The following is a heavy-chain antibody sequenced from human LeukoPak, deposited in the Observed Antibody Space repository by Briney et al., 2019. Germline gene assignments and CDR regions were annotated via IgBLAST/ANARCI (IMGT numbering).Heavy chain of an antibody. CDR1: GFTFSSYA. Sequence: PGGSLRPSCAASGFTFSSYAMSWVRQAPGKGLEWVSAISGSGGSTYYADSVKGRFTISRDNSKNTLSLQMNSLRAEDTAIYYCAKHDYGDFTPSPFPIWGQGTLVTVSS. D-gene: IGHD4-17*01. CDR2: ISGSGGST. V-gene: IGHV3-23*01. CDR3: AKHDYGDFTPSPFPI. J-gene: IGHJ4*02.